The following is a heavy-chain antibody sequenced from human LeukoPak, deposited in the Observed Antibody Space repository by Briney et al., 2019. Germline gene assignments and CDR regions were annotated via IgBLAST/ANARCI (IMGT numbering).Heavy chain of an antibody. D-gene: IGHD3-10*01. CDR1: GFTFSGSA. J-gene: IGHJ4*02. Sequence: GGSLRLSCAASGFTFSGSAMHWVRQASGKGLEWVGRIRSKVNSYATAYSASVKGRFTISRDDSKNTAYLQMNSLKTEDTAVYYCARDSRRGVLLWFGELLCWGQGTLVTVSS. CDR2: IRSKVNSYAT. CDR3: ARDSRRGVLLWFGELLC. V-gene: IGHV3-73*01.